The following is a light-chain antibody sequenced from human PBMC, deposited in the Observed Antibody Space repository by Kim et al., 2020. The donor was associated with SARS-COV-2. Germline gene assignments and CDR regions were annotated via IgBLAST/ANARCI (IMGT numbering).Light chain of an antibody. CDR1: QIVASSY. Sequence: SPGEMAPLSCMARQIVASSYLPWYHQKPGQAPRLLIYHASSRPTGIPDRFSGSESGTDFTLTISRLESEDFAVYYCHQYGSSPPTFGQGTKVDIK. V-gene: IGKV3-20*01. CDR3: HQYGSSPPT. J-gene: IGKJ1*01. CDR2: HAS.